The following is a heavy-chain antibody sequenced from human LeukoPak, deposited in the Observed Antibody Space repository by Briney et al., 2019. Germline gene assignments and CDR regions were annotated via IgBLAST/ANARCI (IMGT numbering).Heavy chain of an antibody. Sequence: GASVKVSCKASGYTFTSYGISWVRQAPGQGLEWMGWIIAYNGNTNYAQKLQGRVTMTTDTSTSTAYMELRSLRADDTAVYYCARAKDSSGYYLLYYFDYWGQGTLVTVSS. CDR2: IIAYNGNT. CDR3: ARAKDSSGYYLLYYFDY. J-gene: IGHJ4*02. D-gene: IGHD3-22*01. V-gene: IGHV1-18*01. CDR1: GYTFTSYG.